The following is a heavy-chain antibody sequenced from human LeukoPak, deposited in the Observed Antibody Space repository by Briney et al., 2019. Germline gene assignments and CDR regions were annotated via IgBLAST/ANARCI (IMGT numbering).Heavy chain of an antibody. CDR3: AKVIPPDAFDI. V-gene: IGHV3-23*01. CDR1: GFTFSTYA. J-gene: IGHJ3*02. CDR2: ISGGGDST. Sequence: GGSLRLSCAASGFTFSTYAMSWVRQAPGKGLEWVSAISGGGDSTYYADSGKGRFTISRDNSKNTLYLQMNSLDAEDTAVYYCAKVIPPDAFDIWGHGTMVTVSS. D-gene: IGHD3-16*02.